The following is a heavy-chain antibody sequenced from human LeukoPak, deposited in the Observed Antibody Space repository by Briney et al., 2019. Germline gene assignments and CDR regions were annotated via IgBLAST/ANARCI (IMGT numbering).Heavy chain of an antibody. V-gene: IGHV3-23*01. Sequence: GGSLRLSCAASGFTFSSYAMSWVRQAPGEGLEWVSAISGSGGSTYYADSVKGRFTISRDNSKNTLYLQMNSLRAEDTAVYYCAKTEGPYYYYGMDVWGQGTTVTVSS. CDR1: GFTFSSYA. CDR3: AKTEGPYYYYGMDV. J-gene: IGHJ6*02. CDR2: ISGSGGST.